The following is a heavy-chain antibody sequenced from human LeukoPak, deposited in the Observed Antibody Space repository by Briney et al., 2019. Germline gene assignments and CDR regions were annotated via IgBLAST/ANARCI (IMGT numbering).Heavy chain of an antibody. D-gene: IGHD2-15*01. V-gene: IGHV4-59*08. CDR2: IYYSGST. Sequence: SETLSLTCTVSGGSISSYYWSWIRQPPGKGLEWIGCIYYSGSTNYNPSLKSRVTISVDTSKNQFSLKLSSVTAADTAVYYCARLYCSGGSCYHGDGMDVWGQGTTVTVSS. CDR1: GGSISSYY. J-gene: IGHJ6*02. CDR3: ARLYCSGGSCYHGDGMDV.